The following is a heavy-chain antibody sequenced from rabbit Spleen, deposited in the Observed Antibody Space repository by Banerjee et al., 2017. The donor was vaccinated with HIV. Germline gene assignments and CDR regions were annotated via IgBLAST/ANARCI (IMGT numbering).Heavy chain of an antibody. CDR3: ARDGAGGSYFAL. Sequence: HLKESGGGLVQPGGSLKLSCTASGFTLSSYYMNWVSQAPGKGLEWIGYIDPVFGITYYANWVNGRFSISRENAQNTVFLQMTSLTAADTATYFCARDGAGGSYFALWGPGTLVTVS. D-gene: IGHD8-1*01. V-gene: IGHV1S7*01. CDR1: GFTLSSYY. CDR2: IDPVFGIT. J-gene: IGHJ4*01.